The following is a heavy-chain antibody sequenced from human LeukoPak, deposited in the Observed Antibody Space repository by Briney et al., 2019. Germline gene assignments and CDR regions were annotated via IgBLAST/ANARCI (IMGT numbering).Heavy chain of an antibody. V-gene: IGHV5-10-1*01. CDR1: GYRFTSYW. J-gene: IGHJ4*02. CDR2: IDTSDSYT. CDR3: ARLYYDSSTHYFDY. Sequence: GGALKISCKGSGYRFTSYWISWVRQMPGKGLEGMGRIDTSDSYTNYSPSFQGHVTISADKSISTAYLQWSSLKASDTAMYYCARLYYDSSTHYFDYWGQGTLVTVSS. D-gene: IGHD3-22*01.